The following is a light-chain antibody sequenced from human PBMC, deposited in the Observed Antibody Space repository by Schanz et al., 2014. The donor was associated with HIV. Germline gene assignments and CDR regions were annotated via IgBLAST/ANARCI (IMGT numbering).Light chain of an antibody. CDR2: GAS. J-gene: IGKJ3*01. Sequence: EIVLTQSPGTLSLSPGERATLSCRASQSVSNNLAWYQLKPGQAPRLLIFGASTRATGIPDRFSGGVSGTDFTLTISRVEPEDYAVYYCQQRSNWPPFTFGPGTKVDIK. V-gene: IGKV3D-20*02. CDR1: QSVSNN. CDR3: QQRSNWPPFT.